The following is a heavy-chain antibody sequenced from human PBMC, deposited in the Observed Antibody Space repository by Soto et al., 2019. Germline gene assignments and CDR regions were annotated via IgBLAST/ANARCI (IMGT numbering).Heavy chain of an antibody. D-gene: IGHD6-13*01. CDR1: GFTFSGSS. CDR2: IRGKTDTYAT. J-gene: IGHJ6*02. Sequence: GGSLRLSCAASGFTFSGSSMHWVRQASGKGLEWVGRIRGKTDTYATAYAAPVRGRFTISRDDSKNTAYLQMNSLKTEDTAVYLRNPRIGAYAMEVWGQGTTVTVSS. CDR3: NPRIGAYAMEV. V-gene: IGHV3-73*01.